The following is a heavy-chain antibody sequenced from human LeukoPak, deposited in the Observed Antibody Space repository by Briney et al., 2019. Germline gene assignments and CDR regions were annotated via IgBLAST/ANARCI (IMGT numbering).Heavy chain of an antibody. J-gene: IGHJ4*02. Sequence: SETLSLTCAVYGGSFSGYYWSWIRQPPGKGLEWIGEINHSGSTNYNPSLKSRVTISVDTSKSQFSLKLSSVTAADTAVYYCARLPDNYDYVWGSYRSNFDYWGQGTLVTVSS. CDR3: ARLPDNYDYVWGSYRSNFDY. D-gene: IGHD3-16*02. CDR1: GGSFSGYY. V-gene: IGHV4-34*01. CDR2: INHSGST.